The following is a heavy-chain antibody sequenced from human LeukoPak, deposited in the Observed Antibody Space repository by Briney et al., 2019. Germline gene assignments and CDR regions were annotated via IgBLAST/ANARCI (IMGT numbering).Heavy chain of an antibody. J-gene: IGHJ1*01. CDR2: ISGSGVTT. Sequence: PGGSLRLSCVASGFTFSSYAMSWVRQAPGKGVEWVSAISGSGVTTHYAGSVKGRFSISRDNSKNTLYLQMNSLRAEDTALYYCAKKVVVGATSPYSDFQDWGQGTLVTVSS. CDR3: AKKVVVGATSPYSDFQD. CDR1: GFTFSSYA. D-gene: IGHD1-26*01. V-gene: IGHV3-23*01.